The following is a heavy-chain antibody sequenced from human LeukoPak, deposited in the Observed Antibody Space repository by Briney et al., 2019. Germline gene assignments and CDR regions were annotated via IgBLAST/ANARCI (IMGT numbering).Heavy chain of an antibody. D-gene: IGHD3-22*01. CDR2: IIPIFDTS. V-gene: IGHV1-69*13. CDR3: ARDRPPYYYDSSGYFGVFDI. Sequence: SVKVSCKASGGTFSSYAITWVRQAPGQGLEWMGGIIPIFDTSNYAQKFQGRVTFTSDDSTSTAYMELSSLRSEDTAVYYCARDRPPYYYDSSGYFGVFDIWGQGTMVTVSS. CDR1: GGTFSSYA. J-gene: IGHJ3*02.